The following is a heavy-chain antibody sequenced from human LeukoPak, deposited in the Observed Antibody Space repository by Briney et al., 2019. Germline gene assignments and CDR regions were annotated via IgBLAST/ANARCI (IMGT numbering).Heavy chain of an antibody. D-gene: IGHD5-24*01. CDR3: ARGDGRGRGLNP. CDR1: GFTFSNHW. Sequence: GGSLRLSCAASGFTFSNHWMNWVRQTPGKGLEYVALVNPHENDIYYLDSVKGRFTISRDNAKNSLYLQMNSLRADDTAVYYCARGDGRGRGLNPWGQGTLVTVSS. CDR2: VNPHENDI. V-gene: IGHV3-7*01. J-gene: IGHJ5*02.